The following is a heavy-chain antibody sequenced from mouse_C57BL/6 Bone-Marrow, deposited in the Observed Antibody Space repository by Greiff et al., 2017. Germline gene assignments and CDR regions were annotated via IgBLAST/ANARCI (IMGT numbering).Heavy chain of an antibody. CDR2: IYPSSSYT. CDR1: GYTFTSYW. V-gene: IGHV1-7*01. Sequence: VQLVESGAELAKPGASVKLSCKASGYTFTSYWMHWVKQRPGQGLEWIGYIYPSSSYTKYNQKFKDKATLTADKSSSTAYMQLSSLTYEDSAVYYCARKGGSSYSWFAYWGQGTLVTVSA. CDR3: ARKGGSSYSWFAY. D-gene: IGHD1-1*01. J-gene: IGHJ3*01.